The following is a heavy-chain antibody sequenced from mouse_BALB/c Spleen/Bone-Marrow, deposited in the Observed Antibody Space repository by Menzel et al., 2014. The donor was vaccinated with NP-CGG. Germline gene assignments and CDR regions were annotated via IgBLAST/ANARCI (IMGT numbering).Heavy chain of an antibody. D-gene: IGHD2-14*01. CDR1: GYAFTNYL. V-gene: IGHV1-54*01. Sequence: LKDSGLELISSGTSVMASCKASGYAFTNYLIEWVKQRPGQGLEWIGVINPGSGGTNYNEKFKGKATLTADKSSSTAYMQRSSLTSDDSAVYLCARGDYRSYYF. J-gene: IGHJ2*01. CDR2: INPGSGGT. CDR3: ARGDYRSYYF.